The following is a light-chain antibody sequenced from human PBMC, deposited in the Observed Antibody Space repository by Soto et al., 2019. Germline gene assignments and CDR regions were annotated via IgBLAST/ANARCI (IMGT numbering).Light chain of an antibody. J-gene: IGKJ1*01. CDR1: QAISNF. Sequence: IQMTQSPSTLSASVGDRVTITCRASQAISNFLAWYQQKPGKVPKLLMYGASTLPSGVPSRFSGSESGTDFTLTISSLQPEDVATYYCQNYHSAPWTFGQGTKVDIK. CDR2: GAS. V-gene: IGKV1-27*01. CDR3: QNYHSAPWT.